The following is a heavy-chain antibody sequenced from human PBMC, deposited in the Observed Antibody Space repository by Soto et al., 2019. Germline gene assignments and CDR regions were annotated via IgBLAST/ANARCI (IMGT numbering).Heavy chain of an antibody. CDR3: ASPPQGGSSSNYFDY. CDR1: GGSFSGYY. J-gene: IGHJ4*02. Sequence: SLTCAVYGGSFSGYYWSWIRQPPGKGLEWIGEINHSGSTNYNPSLKSRVTISVDTSRNQFSLKLSSVTAADTAVYYCASPPQGGSSSNYFDYWGQGTLVTVSS. V-gene: IGHV4-34*01. D-gene: IGHD6-6*01. CDR2: INHSGST.